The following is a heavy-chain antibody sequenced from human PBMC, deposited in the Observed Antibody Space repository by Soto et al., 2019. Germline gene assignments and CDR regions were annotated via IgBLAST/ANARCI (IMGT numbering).Heavy chain of an antibody. CDR3: AKENEYGGAFDI. J-gene: IGHJ3*02. CDR1: GFTFSSYG. V-gene: IGHV3-30*18. CDR2: ISYDGSNK. Sequence: PGGSLRLSCAASGFTFSSYGMHWVRQAPGKGLEWVAVISYDGSNKYYADSVKGRFTISRDNSKNTLYMQMNSLRAEDTAVYYCAKENEYGGAFDIWGQGTMVTVSS. D-gene: IGHD3-16*01.